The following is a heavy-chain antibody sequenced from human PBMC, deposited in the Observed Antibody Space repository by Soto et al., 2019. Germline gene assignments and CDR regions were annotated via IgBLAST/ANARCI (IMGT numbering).Heavy chain of an antibody. J-gene: IGHJ4*02. V-gene: IGHV4-30-2*01. CDR2: MYHSGST. D-gene: IGHD5-12*01. CDR1: GGSISSGGYS. CDR3: ARGGYDYIY. Sequence: SETLSLTCAVSGGSISSGGYSWSWIRQPPGKGLECIGYMYHSGSTYYNPSLKSRVTISVDTSKNQFSLKLSSVTAADTAVYYCARGGYDYIYWGQGTLVTVSS.